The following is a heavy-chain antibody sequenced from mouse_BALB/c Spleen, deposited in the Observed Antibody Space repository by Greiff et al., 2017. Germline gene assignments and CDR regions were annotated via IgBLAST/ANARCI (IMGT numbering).Heavy chain of an antibody. CDR2: ISSGGSYT. Sequence: EVQRVESGGGLVKPGGSLKLSCAASGFTFSSYAMSWVRQSPEKRLEWVAEISSGGSYTYYPDTVTGRFTISRDNAKNTLYLEMSSLRSEDTAMYYCARGRDGYSLYYFDYWGQGTTLTVSS. J-gene: IGHJ2*01. CDR1: GFTFSSYA. D-gene: IGHD2-3*01. CDR3: ARGRDGYSLYYFDY. V-gene: IGHV5-9-4*01.